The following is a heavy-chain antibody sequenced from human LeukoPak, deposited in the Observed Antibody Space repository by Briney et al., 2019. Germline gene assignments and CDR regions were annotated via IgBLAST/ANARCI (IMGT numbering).Heavy chain of an antibody. CDR1: GFIFDKYW. J-gene: IGHJ4*02. Sequence: PGGSLRLSCAASGFIFDKYWMSWVRQAPGKGLEWVANIKEDGSEKYYVDSVKGRFTISRDNAKNSLFLQMSSLRAEDTAVYYCVTGGQIFVYWGQGTLVTVSS. CDR3: VTGGQIFVY. V-gene: IGHV3-7*01. CDR2: IKEDGSEK. D-gene: IGHD1-26*01.